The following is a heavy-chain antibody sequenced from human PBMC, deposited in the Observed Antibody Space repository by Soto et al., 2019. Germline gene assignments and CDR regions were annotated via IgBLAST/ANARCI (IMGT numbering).Heavy chain of an antibody. V-gene: IGHV1-58*01. J-gene: IGHJ4*02. CDR3: AASGGTGYYDFDY. CDR2: IVVGSGNT. D-gene: IGHD3-9*01. CDR1: GFTFTSSA. Sequence: SVKVSCKASGFTFTSSAVQWVRQARGQRLEWIGWIVVGSGNTNYAQKFQERVTITRDMSTSTAYMGLSSLRSEDTAVYYCAASGGTGYYDFDYWGQGTPVTVSS.